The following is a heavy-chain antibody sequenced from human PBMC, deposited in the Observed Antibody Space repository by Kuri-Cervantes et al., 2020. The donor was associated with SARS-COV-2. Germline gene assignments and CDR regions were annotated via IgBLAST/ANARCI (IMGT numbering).Heavy chain of an antibody. J-gene: IGHJ4*02. CDR3: AVGYSSSSGHQGDDY. CDR2: INPNSGGT. V-gene: IGHV1-2*02. D-gene: IGHD6-6*01. Sequence: ASVKVSCKASGYTFTGYYMHWVRQAPGQGLEWMGWINPNSGGTNYAQKFQGRVTMTRDTSISTAHMELSRLRSDDTAVYYCAVGYSSSSGHQGDDYWGQGTLVTVSS. CDR1: GYTFTGYY.